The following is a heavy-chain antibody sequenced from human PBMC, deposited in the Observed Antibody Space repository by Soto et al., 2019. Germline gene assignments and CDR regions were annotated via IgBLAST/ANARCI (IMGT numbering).Heavy chain of an antibody. CDR1: GCSISSYY. Sequence: PSEILSLPCPVSGCSISSYYWSWIRQPAGKGLEWIGRIYTSGSTNYNPSLKSRVTMSVDTSKNQFSLKLSSVTAADTAVYYCARGWEGKVFRGVMRAFDIWGQGRKVT. CDR3: ARGWEGKVFRGVMRAFDI. V-gene: IGHV4-4*07. CDR2: IYTSGST. D-gene: IGHD3-16*01. J-gene: IGHJ3*02.